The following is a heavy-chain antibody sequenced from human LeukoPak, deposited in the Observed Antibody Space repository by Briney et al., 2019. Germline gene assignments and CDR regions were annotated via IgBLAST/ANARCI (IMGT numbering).Heavy chain of an antibody. V-gene: IGHV3-23*01. CDR1: GFTFSTYA. CDR2: IRGSGDST. Sequence: GGSLTLSCAASGFTFSTYAMSWVRQAPGQGLEWVSAIRGSGDSTYYANSVKGRFTISRDNSKNTLYLQMNSLRAEDTAIYYCAKATPIAAAGYFDFWGQGTLVTVSS. J-gene: IGHJ4*02. CDR3: AKATPIAAAGYFDF. D-gene: IGHD6-13*01.